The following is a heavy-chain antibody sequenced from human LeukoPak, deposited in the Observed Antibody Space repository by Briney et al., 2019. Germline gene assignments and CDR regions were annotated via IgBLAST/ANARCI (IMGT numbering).Heavy chain of an antibody. CDR3: AKDPWDY. V-gene: IGHV3-30*02. Sequence: GGSLRLSCAASGFTFSSYGIHWVRQAPGKGPEWVAFVHYDGSNKYYADSVKGRFTVSRDNSKKTVYLEMNSLNSEDTDVYYCAKDPWDYWGQGTLVTVSS. CDR1: GFTFSSYG. J-gene: IGHJ4*02. CDR2: VHYDGSNK.